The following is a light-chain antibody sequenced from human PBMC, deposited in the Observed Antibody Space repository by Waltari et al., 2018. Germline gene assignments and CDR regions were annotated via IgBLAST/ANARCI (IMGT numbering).Light chain of an antibody. CDR1: QSVSKY. J-gene: IGKJ1*01. CDR3: QKYDSLPAT. CDR2: HAS. Sequence: EVVLTQSPGSLSLSPGERATLSCRASQSVSKYLAWYQQKPGQAPRLLIYHASSRATGIPHRFSGSGFGTDFSLTISRLEPEDFAVYYCQKYDSLPATFGQGTKVEIK. V-gene: IGKV3-20*01.